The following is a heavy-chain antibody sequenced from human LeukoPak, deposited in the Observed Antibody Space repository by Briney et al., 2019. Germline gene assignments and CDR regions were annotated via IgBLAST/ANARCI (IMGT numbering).Heavy chain of an antibody. J-gene: IGHJ4*02. V-gene: IGHV4-4*07. D-gene: IGHD4-17*01. Sequence: PSETLSLTCTVSGGSISSYYWSWIRQPAGKGLEWIGSIYHSGSTYYNPSLKSRVTISVDTSKNQFSLKLSSVTAADTAVYYCARYYGYGDFYFDYWGQGTLVTVSS. CDR1: GGSISSYY. CDR3: ARYYGYGDFYFDY. CDR2: IYHSGST.